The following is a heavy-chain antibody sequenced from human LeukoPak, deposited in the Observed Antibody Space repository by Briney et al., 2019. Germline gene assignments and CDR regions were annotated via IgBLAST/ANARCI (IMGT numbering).Heavy chain of an antibody. V-gene: IGHV3-7*01. CDR1: GFTFSSHW. CDR2: VKQDGSEK. J-gene: IGHJ4*02. CDR3: ATGRAAHLFDY. Sequence: PGGSLRLSWAASGFTFSSHWMIWVRQAPGKGLEWVANVKQDGSEKYYVDSVKGRFTIPRVNAKNSLYLQMNSLRVEDTAVYYCATGRAAHLFDYWGQGTLVTVSS. D-gene: IGHD6-6*01.